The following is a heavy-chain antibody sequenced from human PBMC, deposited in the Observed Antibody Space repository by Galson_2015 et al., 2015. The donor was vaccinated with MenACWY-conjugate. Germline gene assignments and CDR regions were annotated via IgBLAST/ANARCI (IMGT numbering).Heavy chain of an antibody. Sequence: SLRLSCAVSGFTFTGYEFNWVRQAPGKGLEWLSYISKSGSPIYYADSVKGRFTISRDNTKKSLFLQMNSLTAGDTAVYYCARVGTWIHQYFYYMDVWGKGTTVTVSS. CDR3: ARVGTWIHQYFYYMDV. V-gene: IGHV3-48*03. D-gene: IGHD5-18*01. CDR1: GFTFTGYE. CDR2: ISKSGSPI. J-gene: IGHJ6*03.